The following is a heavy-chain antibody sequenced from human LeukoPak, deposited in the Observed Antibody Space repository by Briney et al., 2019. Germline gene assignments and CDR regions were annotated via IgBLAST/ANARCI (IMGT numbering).Heavy chain of an antibody. D-gene: IGHD5-24*01. J-gene: IGHJ6*02. CDR2: INPNSGGT. CDR3: ARGGATQYYYYYYGMDV. V-gene: IGHV1-2*04. CDR1: GYTFTGYY. Sequence: GASVKVSCKASGYTFTGYYMHWVRQAPGQGLEWMGWINPNSGGTNYAQKFQGWVTMTGDTSISTAYMELSRLRSDDTAVYYCARGGATQYYYYYYGMDVWGQGTTVTVSS.